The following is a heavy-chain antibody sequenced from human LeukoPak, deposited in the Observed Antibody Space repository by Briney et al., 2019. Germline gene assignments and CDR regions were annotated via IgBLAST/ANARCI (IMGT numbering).Heavy chain of an antibody. CDR1: GFTFSNYW. CDR3: ARDVTGNLDY. J-gene: IGHJ4*02. CDR2: INQGGIVK. D-gene: IGHD1-1*01. V-gene: IGHV3-7*01. Sequence: GGSLRLSCAASGFTFSNYWMAWVRQAPGKGLEWVANINQGGIVKQYVDSVKGRFTISRDNAKNSLFLQMNSLGGEDTAVYYCARDVTGNLDYCGQGALVTVSS.